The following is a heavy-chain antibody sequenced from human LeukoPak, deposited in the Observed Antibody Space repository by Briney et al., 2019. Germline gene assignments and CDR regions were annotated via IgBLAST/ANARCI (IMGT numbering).Heavy chain of an antibody. V-gene: IGHV3-33*06. CDR3: AKLAAAGAYYYYYMDV. Sequence: GGSLRLSCAASGFTFSSYGMHWVRQAPGKGLEWVAVIWYDGSNKYYADSVRGRFTISRDNSKNTLYLQMNSLRAEDTAVYYCAKLAAAGAYYYYYMDVWGKGTTVTVSS. CDR1: GFTFSSYG. D-gene: IGHD6-13*01. J-gene: IGHJ6*03. CDR2: IWYDGSNK.